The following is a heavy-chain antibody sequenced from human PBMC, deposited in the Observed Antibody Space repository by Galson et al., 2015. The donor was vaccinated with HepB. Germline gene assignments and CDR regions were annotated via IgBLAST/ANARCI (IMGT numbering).Heavy chain of an antibody. CDR3: ANVGCFNGMCYYYYFDT. Sequence: SVKVSCKASGGTFMNFAISWVRLAPGQGLEWMGGVSPIFATTNYAQKFRGRLTISADKSTNSAYMELSSLRSEDTAIYYCANVGCFNGMCYYYYFDTWGQGTLVTVSS. J-gene: IGHJ4*02. CDR2: VSPIFATT. V-gene: IGHV1-69*06. D-gene: IGHD1-26*01. CDR1: GGTFMNFA.